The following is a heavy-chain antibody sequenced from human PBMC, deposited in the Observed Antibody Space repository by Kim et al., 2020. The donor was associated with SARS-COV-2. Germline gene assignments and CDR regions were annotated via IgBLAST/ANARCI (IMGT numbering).Heavy chain of an antibody. D-gene: IGHD1-26*01. J-gene: IGHJ5*02. CDR2: GRTT. CDR3: TRSTSGTS. Sequence: GRTTYYADSVKGRVIISRDNAENSLYLQMNSLRAEDTAVYYCTRSTSGTSWGQGTLVTVSS. V-gene: IGHV3-48*03.